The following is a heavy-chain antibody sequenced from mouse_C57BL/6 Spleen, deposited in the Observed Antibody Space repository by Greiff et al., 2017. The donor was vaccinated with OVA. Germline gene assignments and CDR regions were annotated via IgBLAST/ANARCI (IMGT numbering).Heavy chain of an antibody. CDR2: IDPSDSET. Sequence: VQLQQPGAELVRPGSSVKLSCTASGYTFTSYWMHWVKQRPIQGLEWIGNIDPSDSETHYNQKFKDKATLTVDKSSSTAYMQLSSLTSEDSAVYYCARSGARDAMDYWGQGTSVTVSS. J-gene: IGHJ4*01. CDR1: GYTFTSYW. D-gene: IGHD3-1*01. V-gene: IGHV1-52*01. CDR3: ARSGARDAMDY.